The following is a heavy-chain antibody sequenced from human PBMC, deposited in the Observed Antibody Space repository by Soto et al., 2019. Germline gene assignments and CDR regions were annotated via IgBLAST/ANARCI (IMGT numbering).Heavy chain of an antibody. J-gene: IGHJ4*02. CDR1: GGSISSSTYY. V-gene: IGHV4-39*01. CDR3: ARRGGPADF. Sequence: QLQLQESGPGLVKPSETLSLTCTVSGGSISSSTYYWGWIRQPPGKGLEWIGSIYFGGGTYYNPSLRSRVTTSVDTSKSPLSRKLSPVTAADTAVYYCARRGGPADFWGQGTLVTVSS. D-gene: IGHD2-15*01. CDR2: IYFGGGT.